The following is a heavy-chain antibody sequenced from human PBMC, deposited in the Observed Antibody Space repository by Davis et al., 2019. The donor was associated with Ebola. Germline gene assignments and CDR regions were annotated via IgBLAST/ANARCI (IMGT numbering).Heavy chain of an antibody. J-gene: IGHJ4*02. V-gene: IGHV3-30*18. D-gene: IGHD3-10*01. CDR3: AKDRALLWFGESN. Sequence: GESLKISCAASGFTFSSYGMHWVRQAPGKGLEWVAVISYDGSNKYYADSVKGRFTISRDNSKNTLYLQMNSLRAEDTALYYCAKDRALLWFGESNWGQGTLVTVSS. CDR1: GFTFSSYG. CDR2: ISYDGSNK.